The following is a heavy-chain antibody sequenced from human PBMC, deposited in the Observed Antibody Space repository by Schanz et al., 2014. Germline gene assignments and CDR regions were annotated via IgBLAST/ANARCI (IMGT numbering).Heavy chain of an antibody. Sequence: EVHLLESGGGLVQPGGSLRLSCAASGFTFSSYAMSWVRQAPGKGLEWVSAISGSGGSTYYADSVKGRFTISRDNSKNTLYLQMNSLRAEDTAVYYCAKSLESCPGGRCSRGYFDYWGQGTLXTVSS. D-gene: IGHD2-8*02. CDR1: GFTFSSYA. CDR3: AKSLESCPGGRCSRGYFDY. J-gene: IGHJ4*02. CDR2: ISGSGGST. V-gene: IGHV3-23*01.